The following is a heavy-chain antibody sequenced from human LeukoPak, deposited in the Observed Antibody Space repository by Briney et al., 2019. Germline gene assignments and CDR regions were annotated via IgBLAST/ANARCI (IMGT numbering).Heavy chain of an antibody. CDR1: GGSFSGYY. CDR2: INHSGST. D-gene: IGHD3-10*01. J-gene: IGHJ5*02. V-gene: IGHV4-34*01. Sequence: PSETLSLTCAVYGGSFSGYYWSWIRQPPGKGLEWIGEINHSGSTNYNPSLKSRVTISVDTSKNQFPLKLSSVTAADTAVYYCARRVGSGSYHNWFDPWGQGTLVTVSS. CDR3: ARRVGSGSYHNWFDP.